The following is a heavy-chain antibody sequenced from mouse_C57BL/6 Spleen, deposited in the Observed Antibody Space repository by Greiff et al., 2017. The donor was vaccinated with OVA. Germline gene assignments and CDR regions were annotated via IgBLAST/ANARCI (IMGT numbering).Heavy chain of an antibody. CDR1: GYTFTSYW. V-gene: IGHV1-55*01. CDR3: AVGYGYDWAVFAY. D-gene: IGHD2-2*01. CDR2: IYPGSGST. Sequence: QVQLQQSGAELVKPGASVKMSCKASGYTFTSYWITWVKQRPGQGLEWIGDIYPGSGSTNYNEKFKSKATLNVDTSSSTAYMQLRSLTSEDSAVYYCAVGYGYDWAVFAYWGQGTLVTVAA. J-gene: IGHJ3*01.